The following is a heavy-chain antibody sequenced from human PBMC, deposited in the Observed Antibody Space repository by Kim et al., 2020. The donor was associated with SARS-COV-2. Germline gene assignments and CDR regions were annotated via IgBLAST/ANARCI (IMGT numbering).Heavy chain of an antibody. CDR2: IYSGGSST. V-gene: IGHV3-23*03. Sequence: GGSLRLSWAASGFTFSSYAMSWVRQAPGKGLEWVSVIYSGGSSTYYADSVKGRFTISRDNSKNTLYLQMNSLRAEDTAVYYCAKARDYGSGSYYPANYYYYGMDVWGQGTTVTVSS. CDR1: GFTFSSYA. J-gene: IGHJ6*02. D-gene: IGHD3-10*01. CDR3: AKARDYGSGSYYPANYYYYGMDV.